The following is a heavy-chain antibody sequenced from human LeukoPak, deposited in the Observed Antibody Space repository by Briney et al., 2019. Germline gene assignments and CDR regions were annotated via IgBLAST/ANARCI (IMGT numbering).Heavy chain of an antibody. CDR2: INPNSGGT. Sequence: ASVKVSCKASGYTFTGYYMHWVRQAPGQGLEGMGWINPNSGGTNYAQKFQGRVTMTRDTSISTAYMELSRLRSDDTAVYYCARENSSGCCAYYYYSMDVWGQGTTVTVSS. V-gene: IGHV1-2*02. CDR3: ARENSSGCCAYYYYSMDV. J-gene: IGHJ6*02. D-gene: IGHD6-19*01. CDR1: GYTFTGYY.